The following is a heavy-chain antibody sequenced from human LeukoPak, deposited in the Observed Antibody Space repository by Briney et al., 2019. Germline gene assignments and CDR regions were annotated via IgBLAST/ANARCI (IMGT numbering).Heavy chain of an antibody. CDR2: IDSAGSST. Sequence: GGSLGLSCAASGFTFSSYWMHWVRQAPGRGLVWVSRIDSAGSSTTYADSVKGRFTISRDNAKNTLYLQMDSLRAEDTAVYYCARDDHYDSSGYVTWGQGTLVTVSS. D-gene: IGHD3-22*01. CDR3: ARDDHYDSSGYVT. V-gene: IGHV3-74*01. CDR1: GFTFSSYW. J-gene: IGHJ5*02.